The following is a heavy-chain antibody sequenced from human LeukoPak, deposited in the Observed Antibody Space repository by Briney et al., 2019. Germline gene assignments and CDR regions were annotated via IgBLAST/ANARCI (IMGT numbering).Heavy chain of an antibody. CDR1: GFTFTGYY. D-gene: IGHD2/OR15-2a*01. Sequence: ASVKVSCKASGFTFTGYYIHWVRRAPGQGLEWMGWINLNSGGTNYAQKFQGWVTMTRDTSITTAYMEVSRLRSDDTAVYYCARVLPPTYIEIVQTAPYYFDFWGQGTLVTVSS. CDR3: ARVLPPTYIEIVQTAPYYFDF. J-gene: IGHJ4*02. V-gene: IGHV1-2*04. CDR2: INLNSGGT.